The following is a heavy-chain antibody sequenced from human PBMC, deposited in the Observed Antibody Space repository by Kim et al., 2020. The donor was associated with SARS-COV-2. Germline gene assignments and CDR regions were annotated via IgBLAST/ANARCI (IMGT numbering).Heavy chain of an antibody. CDR2: T. V-gene: IGHV3-23*01. J-gene: IGHJ4*02. CDR3: AKRGPFGYSDY. Sequence: TYYADSVKGRFTISRDNSQNILYLQMDSLTAEDTAIYYCAKRGPFGYSDYWGRGTLVLVSS. D-gene: IGHD3-10*01.